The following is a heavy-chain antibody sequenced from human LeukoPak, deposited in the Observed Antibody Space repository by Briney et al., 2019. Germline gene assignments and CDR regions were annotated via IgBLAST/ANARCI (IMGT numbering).Heavy chain of an antibody. D-gene: IGHD2-21*02. Sequence: GGSLRLSCAASGFTFSSYWMHWVRQAPGKGLVWVSCINSDGVNTTYADSVKGRFTISRDNAKNTLYLQMNSLRAEDTAVYYCARSIVVVTAIPAYWGQGTLVTVSS. CDR3: ARSIVVVTAIPAY. V-gene: IGHV3-74*01. CDR2: INSDGVNT. J-gene: IGHJ4*02. CDR1: GFTFSSYW.